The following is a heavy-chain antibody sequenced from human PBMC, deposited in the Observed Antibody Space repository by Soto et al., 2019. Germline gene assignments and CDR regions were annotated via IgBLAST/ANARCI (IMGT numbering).Heavy chain of an antibody. J-gene: IGHJ4*02. CDR3: VKQAHGLDGVAFDY. V-gene: IGHV3-64D*06. CDR2: VSTSGRST. D-gene: IGHD2-15*01. CDR1: GFIFSEST. Sequence: LRLSCSASGFIFSESTIDWVRQVPVKGLEAISAVSTSGRSTYYADSVKDRFTISRDNSKNTLFLQMGSLRPEDTAIYYCVKQAHGLDGVAFDYWGQGTQVTVSS.